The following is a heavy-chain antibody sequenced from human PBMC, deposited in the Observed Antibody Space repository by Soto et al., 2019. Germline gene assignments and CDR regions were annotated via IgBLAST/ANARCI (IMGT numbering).Heavy chain of an antibody. J-gene: IGHJ6*02. CDR3: AKDGYSSGWYNYYYGMDV. D-gene: IGHD6-19*01. Sequence: AGGSLRLSCAASGFTFSSYGMHWVRQAPGKGLEWVAVISYDGSNKYYADSVKGRFTISRDNSKNTLYLQMNSLRAEDTAVYYCAKDGYSSGWYNYYYGMDVWGQGTTVTVSS. CDR1: GFTFSSYG. CDR2: ISYDGSNK. V-gene: IGHV3-30*18.